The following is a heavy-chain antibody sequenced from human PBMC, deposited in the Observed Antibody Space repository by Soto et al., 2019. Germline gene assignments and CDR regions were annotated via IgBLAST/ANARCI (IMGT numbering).Heavy chain of an antibody. Sequence: PGGSLRLSCAASGFTFSSYAMNWVRQAPGKGLEWVSTIRTSVGDTYYAASVKGRFTISRDNSKSTVYLHLNSLRAEDTAIYYCAKDPTYDYGYFDPWGQGTLVTVSS. CDR2: IRTSVGDT. J-gene: IGHJ4*02. CDR1: GFTFSSYA. CDR3: AKDPTYDYGYFDP. V-gene: IGHV3-23*01. D-gene: IGHD4-17*01.